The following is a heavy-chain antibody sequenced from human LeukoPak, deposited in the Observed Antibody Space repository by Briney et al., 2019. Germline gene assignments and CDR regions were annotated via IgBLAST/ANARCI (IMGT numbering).Heavy chain of an antibody. CDR3: TIISSDYYYGMDV. D-gene: IGHD3-10*01. CDR1: GYTLTELS. V-gene: IGHV1-24*01. J-gene: IGHJ6*04. CDR2: FDPEDGET. Sequence: ASVKVSCKVSGYTLTELSMHWVRQAPGKGLEWMGGFDPEDGETIYAQKFQGRVTMTEDTSTDTAYMELSSLRSEDMAVYYCTIISSDYYYGMDVWGKGTTVTVSS.